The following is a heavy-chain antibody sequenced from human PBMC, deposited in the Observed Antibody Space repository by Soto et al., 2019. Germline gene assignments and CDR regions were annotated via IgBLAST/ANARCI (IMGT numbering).Heavy chain of an antibody. CDR1: GYTFTGYY. D-gene: IGHD3-10*01. CDR3: AGGDTAWDGDYYYYYYGMDV. Sequence: ASVKVSCKASGYTFTGYYMHWVRQAPGQGLEWMGWINPNSGGTNYAQKFQGWVTMTRDTSISTAYMELSRLRSDDTAVYYCAGGDTAWDGDYYYYYYGMDVWGQGTTVTVSS. CDR2: INPNSGGT. J-gene: IGHJ6*02. V-gene: IGHV1-2*04.